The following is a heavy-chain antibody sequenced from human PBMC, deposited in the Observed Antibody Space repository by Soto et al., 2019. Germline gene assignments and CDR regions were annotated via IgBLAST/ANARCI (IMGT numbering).Heavy chain of an antibody. CDR1: GGSISSYY. V-gene: IGHV4-59*01. CDR3: ARTISGYYFDY. D-gene: IGHD3-22*01. Sequence: PSETLSLTCTVSGGSISSYYWSWIRQPPGKGLEWIGYIYYSGSTNYNPSLRSRVTISVGTSKNQFSLKLSAVTAADTAVYYCARTISGYYFDYWGQGTLVTVS. CDR2: IYYSGST. J-gene: IGHJ4*02.